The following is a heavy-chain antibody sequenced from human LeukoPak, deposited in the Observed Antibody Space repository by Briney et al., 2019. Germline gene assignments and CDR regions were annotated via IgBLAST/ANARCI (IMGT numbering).Heavy chain of an antibody. CDR1: GFTFSSYA. CDR3: AKRGGSLYYFDY. D-gene: IGHD3-10*01. Sequence: GGSLRLSRAASGFTFSSYAMSWVRQAPGKGLEWVSAISGSGGSTYYADSVKGRFTISRDNSKNTLYLQMNSLRAEDMAVYYCAKRGGSLYYFDYWGQGTLVTVSS. V-gene: IGHV3-23*01. CDR2: ISGSGGST. J-gene: IGHJ4*02.